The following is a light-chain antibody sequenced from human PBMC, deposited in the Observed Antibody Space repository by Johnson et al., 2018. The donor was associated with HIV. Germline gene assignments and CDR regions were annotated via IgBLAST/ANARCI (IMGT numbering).Light chain of an antibody. CDR3: VTWDNSLSAYV. CDR1: SSNIGNNY. Sequence: QSVLTQPPSVSAAPGQKVTISCSGSSSNIGNNYVSWYQQLPGTAPKLLIYENNKRPSGIPDRFSGSKSGTSATLGITGLQTGDEADDYCVTWDNSLSAYVFGTGTTLTVV. V-gene: IGLV1-51*02. J-gene: IGLJ1*01. CDR2: ENN.